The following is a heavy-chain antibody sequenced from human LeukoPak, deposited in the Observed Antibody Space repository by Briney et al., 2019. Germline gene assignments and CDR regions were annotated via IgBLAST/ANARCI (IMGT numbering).Heavy chain of an antibody. D-gene: IGHD2-15*01. V-gene: IGHV5-10-1*01. CDR2: IDPSDSYT. CDR1: AYSFTSYS. Sequence: PGESLQISCKGSAYSFTSYSISWVRQMPRKGREWMGTIDPSDSYTNYNPSFQGHVSISADKSISTAYLQWSSLKASDTAMYYCARHDLACAGGRCNHFDYWGQGTLVTVSS. CDR3: ARHDLACAGGRCNHFDY. J-gene: IGHJ4*02.